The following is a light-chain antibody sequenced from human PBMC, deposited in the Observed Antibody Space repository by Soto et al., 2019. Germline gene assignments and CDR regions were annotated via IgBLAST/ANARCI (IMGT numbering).Light chain of an antibody. Sequence: DIQVTHSPSTLSASVGDGVTITCVASQSIGTWLAWYQQKPGKAPQLLIYAASTLQSGVPSRFSGSGSGTDFTLTISSLQPEDFATYYCQQPNSFPLTFGGGTKVDIK. CDR1: QSIGTW. J-gene: IGKJ4*01. V-gene: IGKV1-12*01. CDR3: QQPNSFPLT. CDR2: AAS.